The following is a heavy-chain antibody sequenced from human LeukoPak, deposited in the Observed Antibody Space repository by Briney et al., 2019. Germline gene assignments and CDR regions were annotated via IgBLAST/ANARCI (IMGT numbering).Heavy chain of an antibody. CDR3: ARDQGYCSSTSCYALGAYFDY. J-gene: IGHJ4*02. D-gene: IGHD2-2*01. Sequence: ASVKVSCKASGGTFSSYAISWVRQAPGQGLEWMGGIIPIFVPANYAQEFQGRVTITADESTSTAYMELSSLRSEDTAVYYCARDQGYCSSTSCYALGAYFDYWGQGTLVTVSS. V-gene: IGHV1-69*13. CDR1: GGTFSSYA. CDR2: IIPIFVPA.